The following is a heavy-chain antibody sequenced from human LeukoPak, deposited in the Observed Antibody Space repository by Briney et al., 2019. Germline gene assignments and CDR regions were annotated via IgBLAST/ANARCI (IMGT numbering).Heavy chain of an antibody. J-gene: IGHJ5*02. CDR3: ARFGSGKTIPAAINWFDP. CDR1: GYTFTSYY. V-gene: IGHV1-46*01. CDR2: INPSGGST. D-gene: IGHD2-2*02. Sequence: ASVKVSCKASGYTFTSYYMHWVRQAPGQGLEWMGIINPSGGSTSYAQKFQGRVTITADDSASTAYMDLSSLRSEDTAVYYCARFGSGKTIPAAINWFDPWGQGTLVTVSS.